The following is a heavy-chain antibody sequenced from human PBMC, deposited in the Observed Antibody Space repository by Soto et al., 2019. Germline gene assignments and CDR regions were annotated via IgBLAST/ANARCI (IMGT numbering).Heavy chain of an antibody. CDR3: CIAARPRPETNWFDP. CDR1: GGSISSSSYY. Sequence: QLQLQESGPGLVKPSETLSLTCTVSGGSISSSSYYWGWIRQPPGKGLEWIGSIYYSGSTYYNPSLQSRVTISVDTSKNQFSLKLSSVSAADTAVYYFCIAARPRPETNWFDPWGQGTLVTVSS. D-gene: IGHD6-6*01. J-gene: IGHJ5*02. V-gene: IGHV4-39*01. CDR2: IYYSGST.